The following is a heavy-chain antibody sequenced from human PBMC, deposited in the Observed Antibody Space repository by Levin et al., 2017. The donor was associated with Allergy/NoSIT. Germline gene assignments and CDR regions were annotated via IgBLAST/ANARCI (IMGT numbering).Heavy chain of an antibody. V-gene: IGHV4-59*01. CDR3: ARDRVVASSGTFYYYGMAV. CDR1: GGSISSYH. D-gene: IGHD2-15*01. Sequence: SETLSLTCVVSGGSISSYHWSWIRQPPGKGLEWIGYIYYSGSTNYNPSLKSRVTISVDTSKNQFSLTLNSVTAADTAVYYCARDRVVASSGTFYYYGMAVWGQGTTVTV. CDR2: IYYSGST. J-gene: IGHJ6*02.